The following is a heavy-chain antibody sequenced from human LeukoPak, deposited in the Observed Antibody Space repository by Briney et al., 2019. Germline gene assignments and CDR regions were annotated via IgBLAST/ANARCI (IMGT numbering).Heavy chain of an antibody. D-gene: IGHD2-21*01. Sequence: GGSLRLSCAASGFTFSSYSMHWVRQAPGKGLEYVSVFSSDGDNTYYADSVKGRFTISRDNSKNTLYLQMGSLRAEDMAVYYCARAALEYCGGDCLDYWGKGTLVTV. J-gene: IGHJ4*02. CDR3: ARAALEYCGGDCLDY. CDR1: GFTFSSYS. CDR2: FSSDGDNT. V-gene: IGHV3-64*02.